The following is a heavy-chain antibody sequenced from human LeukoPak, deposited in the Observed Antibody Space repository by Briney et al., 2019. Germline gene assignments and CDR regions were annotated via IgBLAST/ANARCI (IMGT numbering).Heavy chain of an antibody. CDR1: GFTFSSYS. CDR2: ISSSSSYI. V-gene: IGHV3-21*01. Sequence: GGSLRLSCAVSGFTFSSYSMDWVRQAPGKGLEWVSSISSSSSYIYYADSVKGRFTISRDNAKNSLYLQMNSLRAEDTAVYYCARDLLYYYGSGTRGDYWGQGTLVTVSS. J-gene: IGHJ4*02. CDR3: ARDLLYYYGSGTRGDY. D-gene: IGHD3-10*01.